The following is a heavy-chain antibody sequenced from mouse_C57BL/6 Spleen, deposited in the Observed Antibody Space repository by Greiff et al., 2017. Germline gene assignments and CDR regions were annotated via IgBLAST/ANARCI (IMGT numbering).Heavy chain of an antibody. CDR2: ISYDGSN. D-gene: IGHD3-2*02. CDR1: GYSITSGYY. Sequence: EVQLQESGPGLVKPSQSLSLTCSVTGYSITSGYYWNWIRQFPGNKLEWMGYISYDGSNNYNPSLKNRISITRDTSKNQFVLKLNSVTTEDTATYYCARGPSHSSGYDYWGQGTTLTVSS. J-gene: IGHJ2*01. V-gene: IGHV3-6*01. CDR3: ARGPSHSSGYDY.